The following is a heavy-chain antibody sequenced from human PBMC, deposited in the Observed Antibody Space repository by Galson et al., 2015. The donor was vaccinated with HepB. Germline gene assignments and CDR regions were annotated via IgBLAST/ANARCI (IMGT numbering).Heavy chain of an antibody. CDR2: IYHTGRT. D-gene: IGHD1-14*01. Sequence: TLSLTCAVSGDSISSGVFSWSWIRQPPGKALAWIGYIYHTGRTFYNPSLKSRVTISVDRSKNQFSLRLTSVTAADTAVYYCARGGSRIARVGTVARAYFDYWGQGTLVTVSS. J-gene: IGHJ4*02. CDR3: ARGGSRIARVGTVARAYFDY. V-gene: IGHV4-30-2*01. CDR1: GDSISSGVFS.